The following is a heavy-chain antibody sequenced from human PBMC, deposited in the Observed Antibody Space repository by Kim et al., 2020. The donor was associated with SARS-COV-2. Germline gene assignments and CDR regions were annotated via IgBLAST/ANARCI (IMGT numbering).Heavy chain of an antibody. CDR1: GFSFNRQS. Sequence: GGSLRLSCEASGFSFNRQSMAWVRQAPGKGLEWVSALAGSGENTYYADSVKGRFTISRDSSTNTLYLQVSSLRVEDTAIYYCAKLKTMLQGVNYFDSWGQGTLVTVSA. CDR2: LAGSGENT. D-gene: IGHD3-10*01. CDR3: AKLKTMLQGVNYFDS. V-gene: IGHV3-23*01. J-gene: IGHJ4*02.